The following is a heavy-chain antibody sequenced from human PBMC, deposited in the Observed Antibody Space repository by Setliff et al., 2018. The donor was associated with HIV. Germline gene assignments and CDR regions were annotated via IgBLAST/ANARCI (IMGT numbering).Heavy chain of an antibody. J-gene: IGHJ6*03. V-gene: IGHV5-51*01. D-gene: IGHD1-20*01. Sequence: PGESLKISCRASGYSFTSHWIAWVRQMPGRGLEWMGIIYPGDSETRYSPSFVGQGTISVDKSISTAYLQWSSLKASDTAMYYCARHITGISFFSYMDVWGTGTTVTVSS. CDR2: IYPGDSET. CDR3: ARHITGISFFSYMDV. CDR1: GYSFTSHW.